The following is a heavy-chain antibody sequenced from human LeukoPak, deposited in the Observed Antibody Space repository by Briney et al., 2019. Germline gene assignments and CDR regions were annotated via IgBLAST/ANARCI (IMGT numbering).Heavy chain of an antibody. CDR1: GDSINSRSYY. CDR2: LYYGGNT. CDR3: ARHSIAAVGGGFDP. V-gene: IGHV4-39*01. D-gene: IGHD6-6*01. Sequence: PSETLSLTCTVSGDSINSRSYYWDWIRQPPGKGLEWIGNLYYGGNTHYNPSLKSRVTISADTSNNQFSLNLSSVTATDTAVYYCARHSIAAVGGGFDPWGQGTLVTVSS. J-gene: IGHJ5*02.